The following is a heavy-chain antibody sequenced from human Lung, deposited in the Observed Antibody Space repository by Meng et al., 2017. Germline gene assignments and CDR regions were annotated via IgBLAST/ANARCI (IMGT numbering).Heavy chain of an antibody. Sequence: EVQLVESGGGLVKPGGSLRLSCAASGCTFSSYRMNWVRQAPGKGLEWVSSISSSSAYADSVKGRFTISRDNAKNSLYLQMNSLRAEDTAVYYCARGRVVVAATPSDYWGQGTLVTVSS. CDR3: ARGRVVVAATPSDY. J-gene: IGHJ4*02. V-gene: IGHV3-21*01. CDR2: ISSSSA. D-gene: IGHD2-15*01. CDR1: GCTFSSYR.